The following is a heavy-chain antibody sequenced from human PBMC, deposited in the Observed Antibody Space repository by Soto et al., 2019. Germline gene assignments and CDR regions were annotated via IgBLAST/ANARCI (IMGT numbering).Heavy chain of an antibody. J-gene: IGHJ5*02. Sequence: SVKVSCKASGGTFSSYAISGVRQAPGQGLEGMGGIIPIFGTANYAQKFQGRLTITSVESTSTAYMELSSLRSDDTAVYYCAGDYCSGGSCFRVWFDPWGQGTLVTVSS. CDR1: GGTFSSYA. CDR2: IIPIFGTA. V-gene: IGHV1-69*13. CDR3: AGDYCSGGSCFRVWFDP. D-gene: IGHD2-15*01.